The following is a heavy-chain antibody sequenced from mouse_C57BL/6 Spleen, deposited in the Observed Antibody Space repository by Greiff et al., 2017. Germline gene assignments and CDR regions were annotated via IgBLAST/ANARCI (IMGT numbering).Heavy chain of an antibody. CDR2: IGPGSGST. V-gene: IGHV1-77*01. CDR3: SNYVSSGSLYYFDY. Sequence: QVQLQQSGAELVKPGASVKISCKASGYTFTDYYINWVKQRPGQGLEWIGKIGPGSGSTYYNEKFKGKATLTADKSSSTAYLQLSSLTSEDSAVYFCSNYVSSGSLYYFDYWGQGTTLTVSS. J-gene: IGHJ2*01. D-gene: IGHD1-1*01. CDR1: GYTFTDYY.